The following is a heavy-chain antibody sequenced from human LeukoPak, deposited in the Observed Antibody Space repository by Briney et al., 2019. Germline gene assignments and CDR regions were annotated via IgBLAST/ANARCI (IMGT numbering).Heavy chain of an antibody. J-gene: IGHJ4*02. CDR1: GFTFSSYG. CDR2: ISYDGSNK. Sequence: PGGSLRLSCAASGFTFSSYGMHWVRQAPGKGLEWVAVISYDGSNKYYADSVKGRFTISRDNSKNTLYLQMNSLRAEDTAVYYCASQVATNYWGQGTLVTVSS. V-gene: IGHV3-30*06. CDR3: ASQVATNY. D-gene: IGHD5-12*01.